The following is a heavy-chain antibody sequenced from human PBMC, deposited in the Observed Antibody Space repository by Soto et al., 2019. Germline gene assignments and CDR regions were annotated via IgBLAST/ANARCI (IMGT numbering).Heavy chain of an antibody. CDR1: GGSISSSNW. V-gene: IGHV4-4*02. J-gene: IGHJ5*02. Sequence: QVQLQESGPGLVKPSGTLSLTCAVSGGSISSSNWWSWVRQPPGKGLEWIGEIYHSGSTNYNPSLKSRVTISVEKSKKQFSLKMSSVTAADTAVYYCARRPYYYDRSGLVTTIWFDPWGQGTLVTVSS. CDR2: IYHSGST. CDR3: ARRPYYYDRSGLVTTIWFDP. D-gene: IGHD3-22*01.